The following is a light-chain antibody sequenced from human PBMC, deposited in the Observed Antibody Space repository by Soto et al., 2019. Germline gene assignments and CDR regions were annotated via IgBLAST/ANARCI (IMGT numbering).Light chain of an antibody. CDR3: QQYNTWPPGT. Sequence: MVMTQSPATLSVSPGERATLSCRASQSVSSNLAWYQQKPGQAPRLLIFGASTRATGIPARFSGSGSGTEFTLTNSSLQSEDCAVYYCQQYNTWPPGTFGQGTKVEIK. CDR1: QSVSSN. J-gene: IGKJ1*01. V-gene: IGKV3D-15*01. CDR2: GAS.